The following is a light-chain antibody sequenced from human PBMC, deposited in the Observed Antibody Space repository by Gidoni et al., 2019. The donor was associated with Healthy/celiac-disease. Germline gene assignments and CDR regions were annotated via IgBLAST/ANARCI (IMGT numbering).Light chain of an antibody. V-gene: IGKV1-27*01. CDR1: QGISNY. J-gene: IGKJ3*01. Sequence: DIQMTQSPSSLSASVGDRVTITFRASQGISNYLAWYQQKPGKVPKLRIYAASTLQSGVPSRFSGSGAGTDFTLNISSLQTEEVATYYCQKYNSAAFTFGPGTKVEIK. CDR3: QKYNSAAFT. CDR2: AAS.